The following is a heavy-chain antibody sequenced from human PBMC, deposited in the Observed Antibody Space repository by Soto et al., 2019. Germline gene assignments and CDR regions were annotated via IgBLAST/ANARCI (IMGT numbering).Heavy chain of an antibody. CDR1: GGSISSYY. J-gene: IGHJ6*03. D-gene: IGHD6-6*01. CDR2: IYYSWST. V-gene: IGHV4-59*08. CDR3: ARQVVVGSSSFYYMDV. Sequence: SDTLSLTCTVSGGSISSYYWIWILQPPLKGLEWIGYIYYSWSTNYNPSLKSRVTISVDTSKNQFSLKLSSVTAADTAVYYCARQVVVGSSSFYYMDVWGKGTTVTVSS.